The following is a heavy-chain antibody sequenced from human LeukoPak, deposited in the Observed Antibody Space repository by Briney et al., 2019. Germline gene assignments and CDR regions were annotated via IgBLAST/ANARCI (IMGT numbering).Heavy chain of an antibody. D-gene: IGHD2-21*01. J-gene: IGHJ4*02. Sequence: GGSLRLSCAASGFTFSGYNINWVRQAPGKGPEWISYISTTGTTMYYADSVKGRFAISRDNAKSSLYLQMNSLRDEDMAVYYCARVWQDYSGVDYWGQGTLVTVSS. CDR2: ISTTGTTM. CDR3: ARVWQDYSGVDY. CDR1: GFTFSGYN. V-gene: IGHV3-48*02.